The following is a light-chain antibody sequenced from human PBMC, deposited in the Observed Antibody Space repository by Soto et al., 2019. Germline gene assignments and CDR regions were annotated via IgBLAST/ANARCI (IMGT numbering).Light chain of an antibody. CDR1: QSISSY. Sequence: DIEMTQSPSSLSSSVGDRATLTCRASQSISSYLNWYQQKPGQAPKLLIYAASSLNSGVPSRFSGSGSGTDLTITISRLQPDDFANYYCQQSYSTGTFGEGTKLEIK. J-gene: IGKJ2*01. CDR3: QQSYSTGT. CDR2: AAS. V-gene: IGKV1-39*01.